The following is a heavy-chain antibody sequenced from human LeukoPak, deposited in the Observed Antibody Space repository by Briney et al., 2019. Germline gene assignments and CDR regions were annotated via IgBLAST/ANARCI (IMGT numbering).Heavy chain of an antibody. J-gene: IGHJ4*02. CDR1: GYTFTSHG. CDR3: ARTYYYDSSGYRGFDY. V-gene: IGHV1-18*01. D-gene: IGHD3-22*01. Sequence: ASVKVSCKASGYTFTSHGISWVRQAPGQGLEWMGWISAYNGNTNYAQKLQGRVTMTTDTSTSTAYMELRSLRSDDTAVYYCARTYYYDSSGYRGFDYRGQGTLVTVSS. CDR2: ISAYNGNT.